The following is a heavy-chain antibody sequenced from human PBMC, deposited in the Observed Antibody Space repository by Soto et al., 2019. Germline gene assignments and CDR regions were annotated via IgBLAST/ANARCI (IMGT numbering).Heavy chain of an antibody. CDR2: ISDTGGTT. J-gene: IGHJ6*02. V-gene: IGHV3-23*01. CDR1: GWNYNNYA. D-gene: IGHD3-10*01. Sequence: RLSGAGCGWNYNNYAMYSFRQTPRKGLEWVSGISDTGGTTYYADSVKGRFTISRHNSKNTLYLQMNSLRAEDTAVYYCARENTMVRGVSQGDYYYGMDVWGQGTTVTVSS. CDR3: ARENTMVRGVSQGDYYYGMDV.